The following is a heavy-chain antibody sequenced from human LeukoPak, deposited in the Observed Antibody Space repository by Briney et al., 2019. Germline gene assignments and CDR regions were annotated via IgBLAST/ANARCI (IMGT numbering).Heavy chain of an antibody. D-gene: IGHD1-26*01. V-gene: IGHV1-18*01. CDR3: ARDSGSYVAGDRAFDP. CDR2: ISAYNGNT. CDR1: GYTFTSYG. J-gene: IGHJ5*02. Sequence: ASVKVSCKASGYTFTSYGISWVRPAPGQGLEWMGWISAYNGNTNYAQKLQGRVTMTTDTSTSTAYMELRSLRSDDTAVYYCARDSGSYVAGDRAFDPWGQGTLVTVSS.